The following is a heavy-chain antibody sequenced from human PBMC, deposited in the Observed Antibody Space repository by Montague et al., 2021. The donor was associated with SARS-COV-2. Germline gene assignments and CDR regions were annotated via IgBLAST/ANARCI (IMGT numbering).Heavy chain of an antibody. CDR3: AKDMGDYQGLSLGWRFDP. CDR1: GFTFEDCA. D-gene: IGHD3-16*01. J-gene: IGHJ5*02. Sequence: SLRLSCPASGFTFEDCAIHWVRQAPLKGLEWVSVVSGDGTSTFYADSVKGRFTISRDNNKNSLYLHMSSLTTEDTALYYCAKDMGDYQGLSLGWRFDPWGQGTLVTVSS. V-gene: IGHV3-43*02. CDR2: VSGDGTST.